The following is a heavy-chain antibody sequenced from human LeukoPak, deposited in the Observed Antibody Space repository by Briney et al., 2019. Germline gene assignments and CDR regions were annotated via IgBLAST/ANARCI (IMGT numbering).Heavy chain of an antibody. D-gene: IGHD5-18*01. CDR1: GFTFDDYA. CDR3: ARRAATERGHSYGLDY. CDR2: ITWDGGST. Sequence: GGSLRLSCAASGFTFDDYAMHWVRQAPGKGLEWVSLITWDGGSTYYADSVKGRFTISRDNAKNSLYLQMHSLRAEDTAMYYCARRAATERGHSYGLDYWGQGTLVTVSS. V-gene: IGHV3-43D*03. J-gene: IGHJ4*02.